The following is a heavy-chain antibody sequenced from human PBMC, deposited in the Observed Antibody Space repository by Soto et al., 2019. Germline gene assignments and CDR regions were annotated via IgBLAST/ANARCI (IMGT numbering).Heavy chain of an antibody. CDR3: ARRGSGYYDSSGYRSGAAFDI. CDR1: CGSMSSSSYY. Sequence: SETLSLTCTVSCGSMSSSSYYWGWIRQPPGKGLEWIGSIYYSGSTYYNPSLKSRVTISVDTSKNQFSLKLSSVTAADTAVYYCARRGSGYYDSSGYRSGAAFDIWGQGTMVTVSS. J-gene: IGHJ3*02. CDR2: IYYSGST. D-gene: IGHD3-22*01. V-gene: IGHV4-39*01.